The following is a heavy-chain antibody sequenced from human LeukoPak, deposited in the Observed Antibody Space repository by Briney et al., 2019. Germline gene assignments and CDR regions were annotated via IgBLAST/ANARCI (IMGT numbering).Heavy chain of an antibody. V-gene: IGHV3-23*01. Sequence: GGSLRLSCAASGFTFSSYAMSWVRQAPGKGLEWVSAISGSGGSTYYADSVKGRFTISRDNSKNTLYLQMNSLRAEDTAVYYCAKLDYDILTGPYYYYGMDVWGQGTTVTVSS. D-gene: IGHD3-9*01. J-gene: IGHJ6*02. CDR2: ISGSGGST. CDR1: GFTFSSYA. CDR3: AKLDYDILTGPYYYYGMDV.